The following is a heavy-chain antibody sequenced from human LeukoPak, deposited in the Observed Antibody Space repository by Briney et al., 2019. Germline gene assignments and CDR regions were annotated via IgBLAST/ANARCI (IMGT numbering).Heavy chain of an antibody. CDR2: IYYSGST. Sequence: SETLSLTCTVSGGSISSYYWSWIRQPPGKGLEWIGYIYYSGSTNYNPSLKSRVTISVDTSKNQFSLKLSSVTAADTAVYYCASSVVVAAPDAFDIWGQGTMVTVSS. CDR1: GGSISSYY. D-gene: IGHD2-15*01. CDR3: ASSVVVAAPDAFDI. J-gene: IGHJ3*02. V-gene: IGHV4-59*01.